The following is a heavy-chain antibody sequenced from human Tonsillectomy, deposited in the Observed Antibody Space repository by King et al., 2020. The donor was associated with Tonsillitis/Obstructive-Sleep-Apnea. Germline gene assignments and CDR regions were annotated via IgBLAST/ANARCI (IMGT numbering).Heavy chain of an antibody. D-gene: IGHD3-3*01. CDR1: GGSISSYY. V-gene: IGHV4-59*08. CDR3: ARLYRITIFGVVTDYGMDV. CDR2: IYYSGST. Sequence: VQLQESGPGLVKPSETLSLTCTVSGGSISSYYWSWIRQPPGKGLEWIGYIYYSGSTNYNPSLKSRVTISVDTSKNQFSLKLNSVTAADTAVYYCARLYRITIFGVVTDYGMDVWGQGTTVTVSS. J-gene: IGHJ6*02.